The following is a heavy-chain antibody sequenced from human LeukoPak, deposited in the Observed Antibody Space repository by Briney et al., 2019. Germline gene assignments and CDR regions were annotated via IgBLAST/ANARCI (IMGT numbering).Heavy chain of an antibody. Sequence: PSETLSLTCTVSGGSISSYYWSWIRQPPGKGREWIGYIYYSGSTNYNPSLKSRVTISVDTSKNQFSLKLSSVTAADTAVYYCARGRGYSYVIDYWGQGTLVTVSS. D-gene: IGHD5-18*01. CDR2: IYYSGST. CDR1: GGSISSYY. CDR3: ARGRGYSYVIDY. V-gene: IGHV4-59*01. J-gene: IGHJ4*02.